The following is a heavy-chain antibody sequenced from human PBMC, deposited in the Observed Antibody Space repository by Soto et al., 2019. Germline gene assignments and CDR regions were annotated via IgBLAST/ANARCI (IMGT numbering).Heavy chain of an antibody. CDR1: GFSFSNYW. CDR2: IKYDGSEK. J-gene: IGHJ6*02. Sequence: PGGSLRLSCAASGFSFSNYWMSWVRQAPGKGLEWVANIKYDGSEKYYVDSVKGRFTISRDNAKKSLRLQMNSLRAEDTAVYYCARDHFENCGMDVWGQGTTVTVSS. V-gene: IGHV3-7*03. CDR3: ARDHFENCGMDV. D-gene: IGHD3-9*01.